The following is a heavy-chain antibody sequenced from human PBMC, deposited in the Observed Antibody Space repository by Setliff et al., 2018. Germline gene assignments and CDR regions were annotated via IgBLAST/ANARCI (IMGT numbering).Heavy chain of an antibody. CDR2: IIPIFGST. V-gene: IGHV1-69*05. Sequence: SVKVSCKASGGTFSSYAISWVRQAPGQGLEWMGGIIPIFGSTSYAQKFQGRVTMTRDTSTSTAYMELSSLRSEDTAVYYCARSYCSSTSCYPFDYWGQGTLVTVSS. CDR3: ARSYCSSTSCYPFDY. D-gene: IGHD2-2*01. CDR1: GGTFSSYA. J-gene: IGHJ4*02.